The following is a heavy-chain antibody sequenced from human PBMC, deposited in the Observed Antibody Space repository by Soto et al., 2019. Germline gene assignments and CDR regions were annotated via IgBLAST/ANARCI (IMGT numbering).Heavy chain of an antibody. CDR1: GFTFTSSA. CDR2: IVVGSGNT. D-gene: IGHD3-3*01. CDR3: AAAPDYDFWSGYPFDY. V-gene: IGHV1-58*02. J-gene: IGHJ4*02. Sequence: ASVKVSCKASGFTFTSSAMQWVRQARGQRLEWIGWIVVGSGNTNYAQKFQERVTITRDMSTSTAYMELSSLRSEDTAVYYCAAAPDYDFWSGYPFDYWGQGTLVTVSS.